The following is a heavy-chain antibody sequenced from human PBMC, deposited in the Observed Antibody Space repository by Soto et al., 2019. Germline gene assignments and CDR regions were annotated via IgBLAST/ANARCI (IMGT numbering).Heavy chain of an antibody. V-gene: IGHV3-43*01. J-gene: IGHJ6*02. CDR2: ITWDGGSK. CDR3: AKGSGGPYNERRTYYYYYGRDD. D-gene: IGHD3-10*01. Sequence: EVQLVESGGVGVQPGGSLRLSCEGSGFSFHDYTMHWVRQVPGKGLEWVYLITWDGGSKFYADSVKGRFTISRDNSKNSLFLQMNSLRSEDNGLYYCAKGSGGPYNERRTYYYYYGRDDCGQGTTVTVSS. CDR1: GFSFHDYT.